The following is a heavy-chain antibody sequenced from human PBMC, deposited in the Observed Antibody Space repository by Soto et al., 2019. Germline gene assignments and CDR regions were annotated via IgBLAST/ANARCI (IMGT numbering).Heavy chain of an antibody. CDR3: ARDGRLGYCSSTSCPKDYYYYGMDV. V-gene: IGHV4-61*01. CDR2: IYCSGST. Sequence: SETLSLTCTVSGGSVSGGSYYWSWIRQPPGKGLEWIGYIYCSGSTNYNPSLKSRVTISVDTSKNQFSLKLSSVTAADTAVYYCARDGRLGYCSSTSCPKDYYYYGMDVWGQGTTVTVSS. D-gene: IGHD2-2*01. J-gene: IGHJ6*02. CDR1: GGSVSGGSYY.